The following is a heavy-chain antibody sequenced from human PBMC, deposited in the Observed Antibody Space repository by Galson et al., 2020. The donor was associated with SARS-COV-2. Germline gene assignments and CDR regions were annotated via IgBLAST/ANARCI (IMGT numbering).Heavy chain of an antibody. CDR1: GGSISSGGYY. V-gene: IGHV4-31*03. D-gene: IGHD1-1*01. CDR2: IYYSGST. CDR3: ARTSGGTDAFDI. Sequence: SETLSLTCTVSGGSISSGGYYWSWIRQHPGKGLEWIGYIYYSGSTYYNPSLKSRVTISVDTSKNQFSLKLSSVTAADTAVYYCARTSGGTDAFDIWCQGTMVTVSS. J-gene: IGHJ3*02.